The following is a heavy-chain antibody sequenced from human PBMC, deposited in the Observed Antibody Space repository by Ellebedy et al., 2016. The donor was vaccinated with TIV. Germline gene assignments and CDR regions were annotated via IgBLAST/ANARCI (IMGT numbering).Heavy chain of an antibody. Sequence: PGRSLRLSCAASGFTFSSCTMNWVRQAPGKGLEWVSSISGGGAATYYADSVKGRFTISRDNAKNSLYLQMNSLRAEDTAVYYCARAYDYGDYVDYWGQGTLVTVSS. J-gene: IGHJ4*02. D-gene: IGHD4-17*01. V-gene: IGHV3-21*01. CDR1: GFTFSSCT. CDR3: ARAYDYGDYVDY. CDR2: ISGGGAAT.